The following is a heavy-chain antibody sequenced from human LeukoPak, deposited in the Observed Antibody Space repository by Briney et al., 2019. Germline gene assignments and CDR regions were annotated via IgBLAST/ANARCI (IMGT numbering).Heavy chain of an antibody. Sequence: ASVTVSCKASGYTFTSYGISWVRQAPGQGLEWMGWISAYNGNTNYAQKLQGRVTMTTDTSTSTAYMELRSLRSDDAAVYYCARGYSYGTDFGYWGQGTLVTVSS. J-gene: IGHJ4*02. CDR1: GYTFTSYG. CDR2: ISAYNGNT. V-gene: IGHV1-18*04. D-gene: IGHD5-18*01. CDR3: ARGYSYGTDFGY.